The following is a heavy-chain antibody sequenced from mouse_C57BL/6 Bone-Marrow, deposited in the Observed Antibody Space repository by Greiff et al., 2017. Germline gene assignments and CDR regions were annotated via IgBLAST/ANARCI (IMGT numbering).Heavy chain of an antibody. J-gene: IGHJ2*01. V-gene: IGHV1-80*01. CDR3: ARSGTTVVADY. Sequence: VQLQQSGAELVKPGASVKISCKASGYAFSSYWMNWVQQRPGKGLEWIGQIYPGDGDTNYNGKFKGKATLTADKSSSTAYMQLSSLTSEGSAVYFCARSGTTVVADYWGQGTTLTVSS. CDR1: GYAFSSYW. D-gene: IGHD1-1*01. CDR2: IYPGDGDT.